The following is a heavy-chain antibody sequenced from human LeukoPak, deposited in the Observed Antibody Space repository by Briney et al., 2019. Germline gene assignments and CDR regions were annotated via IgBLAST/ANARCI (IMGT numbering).Heavy chain of an antibody. V-gene: IGHV3-48*03. Sequence: GGSLRLSCSASGFTFSSFDMHWVRQAPGKGLEWVSAISGSGSSTYYADSVKGRFTISRDNAKNSLYLQMNSLRAEDTAAYYCARANYWGQGTLVTVSS. CDR1: GFTFSSFD. CDR2: ISGSGSST. J-gene: IGHJ4*02. CDR3: ARANY.